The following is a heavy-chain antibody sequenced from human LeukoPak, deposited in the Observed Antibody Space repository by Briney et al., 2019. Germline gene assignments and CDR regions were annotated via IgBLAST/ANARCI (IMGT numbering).Heavy chain of an antibody. CDR3: TISSVVPAASPFDY. V-gene: IGHV3-23*01. Sequence: GGSLRLSCAASGFTFSSYAMSWVRQAPGKGLEWVSAISGSGGSTYYADSVKGRFTISRDNSKNTLYLQMNSLRAEDTAVYYCTISSVVPAASPFDYWGQGTMVTVSS. CDR2: ISGSGGST. D-gene: IGHD2-2*01. J-gene: IGHJ4*02. CDR1: GFTFSSYA.